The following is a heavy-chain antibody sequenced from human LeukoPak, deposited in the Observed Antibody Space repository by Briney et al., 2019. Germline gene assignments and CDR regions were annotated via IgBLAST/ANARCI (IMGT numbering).Heavy chain of an antibody. V-gene: IGHV3-23*01. D-gene: IGHD1-7*01. Sequence: GGSLRLSCAASGFTFSSYAMSWVRQAPGKGLEWVSGTSDRGDYTYYADSVKGRFTISRDNAKNTLYLQMNSLRAEDTAVYYCATSRTFDYWGQGTLVTVSS. J-gene: IGHJ4*02. CDR1: GFTFSSYA. CDR2: TSDRGDYT. CDR3: ATSRTFDY.